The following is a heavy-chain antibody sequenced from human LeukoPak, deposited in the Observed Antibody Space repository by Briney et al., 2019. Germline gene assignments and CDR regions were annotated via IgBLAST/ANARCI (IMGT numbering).Heavy chain of an antibody. Sequence: SETLSLTCTVSGGSISSYYWSWIRQPPGKGLEWIGYIYDSGSTNYNPSLKSRVAISVDTSKNQFSLKLSSVTAADTAVYYCARVYYDTSALGYWGQGALVTVSS. CDR2: IYDSGST. V-gene: IGHV4-59*01. CDR3: ARVYYDTSALGY. D-gene: IGHD3-9*01. J-gene: IGHJ4*02. CDR1: GGSISSYY.